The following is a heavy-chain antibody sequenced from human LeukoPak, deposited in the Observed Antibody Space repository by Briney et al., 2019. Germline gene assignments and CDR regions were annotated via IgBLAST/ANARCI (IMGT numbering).Heavy chain of an antibody. J-gene: IGHJ4*02. V-gene: IGHV3-66*01. D-gene: IGHD3-10*01. Sequence: GGSLRLSCAASGFTFSSYSMNWVRQAPGKGLEWVSVIYSGGTTYYADSVKGRFTISRDNSKNTLYLQMNSLRAEDTAVYYCARDRGGGRSDCWGQGTLVTVSS. CDR2: IYSGGTT. CDR1: GFTFSSYS. CDR3: ARDRGGGRSDC.